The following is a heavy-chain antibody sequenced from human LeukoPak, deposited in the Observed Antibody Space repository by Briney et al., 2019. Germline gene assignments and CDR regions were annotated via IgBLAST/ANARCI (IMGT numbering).Heavy chain of an antibody. D-gene: IGHD6-19*01. Sequence: PGGSLRLSCAASGFTFSSYAMSWVRQAPGKGLEWVSAISGSGGSTYYADSVKGRFTTSRDNSKNTLYLQMNSLRAEDTAVYYCAKDGSRKQWLAYFDYWGQGTLVTVSS. CDR1: GFTFSSYA. V-gene: IGHV3-23*01. CDR3: AKDGSRKQWLAYFDY. J-gene: IGHJ4*02. CDR2: ISGSGGST.